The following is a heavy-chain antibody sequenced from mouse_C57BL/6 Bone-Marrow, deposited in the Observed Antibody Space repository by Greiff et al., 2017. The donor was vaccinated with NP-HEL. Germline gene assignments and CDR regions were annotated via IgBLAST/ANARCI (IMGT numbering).Heavy chain of an antibody. CDR2: ITHSGET. V-gene: IGHV12-3*01. Sequence: KLVESGPGLVKPSQSLFLTCSITGFPITSGYYWIWIRQSPGKPLEWMGYITHSGETFYNPSLQSPISITRETSKNQFFLQLNSVTTEDTAMYYCAGDSYDYDGGGWFAYWGQGTLVTVSA. CDR3: AGDSYDYDGGGWFAY. J-gene: IGHJ3*01. CDR1: GFPITSGYY. D-gene: IGHD2-4*01.